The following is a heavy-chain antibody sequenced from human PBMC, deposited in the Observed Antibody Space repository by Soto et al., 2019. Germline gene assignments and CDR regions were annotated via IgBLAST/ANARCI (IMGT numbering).Heavy chain of an antibody. CDR2: ISNGAVTL. Sequence: QVQLVESGGGLVKPGGSLRLSCAASGFTFSDYYMTWIRQAPGKGLEWVSDISNGAVTLYYADSVKGRFTVSRDNAKNSLFLQMDSLKVEDTAVYYCARLPGRGHWYFDLWGRGTLVSVSS. CDR1: GFTFSDYY. J-gene: IGHJ2*01. CDR3: ARLPGRGHWYFDL. V-gene: IGHV3-11*01.